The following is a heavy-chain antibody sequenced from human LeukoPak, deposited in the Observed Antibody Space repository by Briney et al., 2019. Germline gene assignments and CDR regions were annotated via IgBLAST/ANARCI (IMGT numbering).Heavy chain of an antibody. V-gene: IGHV1-69*13. CDR2: IIPIFGTA. CDR3: ARVGDYYDSTGPETFDY. Sequence: SVKVSCKASGGTFSSYAISWVRQAPGQGLEWMGGIIPIFGTANYAQKFQGRVTITADESTSTAYMELSSLRSEDTAVYYCARVGDYYDSTGPETFDYWGQGTLVTVSS. D-gene: IGHD3-22*01. CDR1: GGTFSSYA. J-gene: IGHJ4*02.